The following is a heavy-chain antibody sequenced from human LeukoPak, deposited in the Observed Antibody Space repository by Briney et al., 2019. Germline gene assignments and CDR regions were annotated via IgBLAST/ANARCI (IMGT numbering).Heavy chain of an antibody. Sequence: PSETLSLTCTVSGGSISSYYWSWIRQPPGKGLEWIGYIYYSGSTSYNPSLKSRVTISVDTSKNQFSLKLISVTAADTAVYYCARGAHYYGSGTDSWGQRTLVTVSS. D-gene: IGHD3-10*01. CDR3: ARGAHYYGSGTDS. V-gene: IGHV4-59*01. CDR1: GGSISSYY. J-gene: IGHJ5*02. CDR2: IYYSGST.